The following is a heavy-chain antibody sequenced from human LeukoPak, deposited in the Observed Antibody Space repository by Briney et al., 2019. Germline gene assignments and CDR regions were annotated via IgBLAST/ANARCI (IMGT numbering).Heavy chain of an antibody. V-gene: IGHV3-21*01. CDR3: ARDPYDILTGPYFDY. D-gene: IGHD3-9*01. J-gene: IGHJ4*02. Sequence: GGSLRLSCAASGFIFSYYSMNWVPQAPGKGLEWVSSINSNSNYMSYADSVKGRFTISRDNAKSTLYLQMNSLRAEDTAVYYCARDPYDILTGPYFDYWGQGTLVTVSS. CDR2: INSNSNYM. CDR1: GFIFSYYS.